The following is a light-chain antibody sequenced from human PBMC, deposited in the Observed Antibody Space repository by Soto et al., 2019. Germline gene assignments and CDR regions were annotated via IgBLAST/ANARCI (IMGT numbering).Light chain of an antibody. CDR2: AAS. V-gene: IGKV1-39*01. Sequence: DLQMTQSPSSLSASVGDRVTITCRASQSISSYLSWYQEKPGKAPNLLIYAASSLQSGVPSRFSGSGSGTDFTLTISSLQPEDFATYYCQQSYSTPLTFGGGTKVELK. J-gene: IGKJ4*01. CDR1: QSISSY. CDR3: QQSYSTPLT.